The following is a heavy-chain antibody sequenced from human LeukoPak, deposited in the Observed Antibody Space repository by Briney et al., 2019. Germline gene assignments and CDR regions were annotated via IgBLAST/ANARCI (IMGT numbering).Heavy chain of an antibody. J-gene: IGHJ4*02. CDR3: ARGVGGYSYGLGPFFDY. Sequence: PGGSLRLSCAASGFTFSSYHMNWVRQAPGKGLEWVAVISYDGRNTYYGDSVKGRSTISRDSSKNTLLLQLNSLRAEDTAVYYCARGVGGYSYGLGPFFDYWGQGTLVTVSS. CDR2: ISYDGRNT. D-gene: IGHD5-18*01. CDR1: GFTFSSYH. V-gene: IGHV3-30*04.